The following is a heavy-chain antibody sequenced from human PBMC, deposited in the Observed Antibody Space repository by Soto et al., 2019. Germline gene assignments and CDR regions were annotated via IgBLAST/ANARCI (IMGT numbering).Heavy chain of an antibody. CDR1: GFTISTYT. D-gene: IGHD3-22*01. J-gene: IGHJ6*02. CDR2: VTGSGGQI. CDR3: ARDPYYYDSSGYYLGDYYYYGMDV. Sequence: EVQLWESGGGLVQPGGSLRLSCAASGFTISTYTMTWVRQAPGKGLECVSGVTGSGGQIHYADSVKGRFTISKDNSKNTLYLQMNSLRAEDTAVYYCARDPYYYDSSGYYLGDYYYYGMDVWGQGTTVTVSS. V-gene: IGHV3-23*01.